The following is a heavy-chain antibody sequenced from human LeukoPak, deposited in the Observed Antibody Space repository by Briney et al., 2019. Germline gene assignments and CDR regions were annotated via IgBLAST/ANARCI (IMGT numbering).Heavy chain of an antibody. V-gene: IGHV4-59*01. J-gene: IGHJ6*03. CDR3: ARARSGSYLRTYYYYYMDV. D-gene: IGHD1-26*01. CDR1: GGSISSYY. CDR2: ISDSGST. Sequence: SETLSLTCTVSGGSISSYYWSWIRQPPGKGLEWIGCISDSGSTNYNPSLKSRVTISVDTSKNQFSLKLSSVTAADTAVYYCARARSGSYLRTYYYYYMDVWGKGTTVTISS.